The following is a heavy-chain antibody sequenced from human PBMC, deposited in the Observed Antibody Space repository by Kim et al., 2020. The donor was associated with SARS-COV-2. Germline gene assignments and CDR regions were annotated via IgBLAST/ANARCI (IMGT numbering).Heavy chain of an antibody. CDR1: GYTLTELS. CDR3: ATALLWFGEGPHDY. J-gene: IGHJ4*02. V-gene: IGHV1-24*01. Sequence: SVKVSCKVSGYTLTELSMHWVRQAPGKGLEWMGGFDPEEGETIYAQKFQGRVTMTEDTSTDPAYMELSSLRSEDTAVYYCATALLWFGEGPHDYWGQGALVTVSS. CDR2: FDPEEGET. D-gene: IGHD3-10*01.